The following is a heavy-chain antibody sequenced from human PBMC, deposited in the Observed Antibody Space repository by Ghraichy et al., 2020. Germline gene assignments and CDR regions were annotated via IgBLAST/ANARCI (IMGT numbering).Heavy chain of an antibody. CDR3: ARRSEGVNGEVGFDP. V-gene: IGHV4-39*01. CDR2: IYYSGST. CDR1: GGSISSSSYF. J-gene: IGHJ5*02. Sequence: SETLSLTCTVSGGSISSSSYFWGWIRQPPGKGLEWIGSIYYSGSTYYNPSLKSRVTISVDTSKNQFSLKLSSVTAADTAVYYCARRSEGVNGEVGFDPWGQGTLVTVSS. D-gene: IGHD2-8*01.